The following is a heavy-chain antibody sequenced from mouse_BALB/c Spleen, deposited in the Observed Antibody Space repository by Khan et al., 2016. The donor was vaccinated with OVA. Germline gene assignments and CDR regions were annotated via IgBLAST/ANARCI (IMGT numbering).Heavy chain of an antibody. CDR3: ARRNYFGYTFAY. CDR1: GYTFTDYY. CDR2: ISPGSGDT. Sequence: QVQLQQSGAELARPGASVKLSCKTSGYTFTDYYINWVNQRTGQGLEWIGEISPGSGDTYYNEKFKGKATLTADKSSSTAYMQLSSLTSEASAIYFCARRNYFGYTFAYWGQGTLVTVSA. D-gene: IGHD1-2*01. V-gene: IGHV1-77*01. J-gene: IGHJ3*01.